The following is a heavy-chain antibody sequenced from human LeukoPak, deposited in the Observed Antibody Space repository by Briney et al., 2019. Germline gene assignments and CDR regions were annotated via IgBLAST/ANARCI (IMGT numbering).Heavy chain of an antibody. Sequence: SETLSLTCTVSGGSISSSSYYWGWIRQPPGKGLEWIGSIYYSGSTYYNPSLKSRVTISVDTSKNQFSLKLSSVTAADTAVYYCAPHDDGDFFGFEIWGQGTLVTVSS. CDR1: GGSISSSSYY. CDR3: APHDDGDFFGFEI. D-gene: IGHD4-17*01. V-gene: IGHV4-39*01. CDR2: IYYSGST. J-gene: IGHJ3*02.